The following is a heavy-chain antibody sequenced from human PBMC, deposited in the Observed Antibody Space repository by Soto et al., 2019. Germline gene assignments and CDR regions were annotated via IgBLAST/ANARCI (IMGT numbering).Heavy chain of an antibody. Sequence: HPGGSLRLSCSASGFTFSSYAMHWVRQAPGKGLEYVSAISSNGGSTYYADSVKGRFTISRDNSKNTLYLQMSSLRAEDTAVYYCVKAHSSGWYYFDYWGQGTLVTVSS. CDR3: VKAHSSGWYYFDY. CDR1: GFTFSSYA. V-gene: IGHV3-64D*06. J-gene: IGHJ4*02. CDR2: ISSNGGST. D-gene: IGHD6-19*01.